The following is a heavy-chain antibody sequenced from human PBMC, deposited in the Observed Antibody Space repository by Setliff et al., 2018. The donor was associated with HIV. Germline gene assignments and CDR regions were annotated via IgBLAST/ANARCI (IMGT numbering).Heavy chain of an antibody. V-gene: IGHV1-69*05. CDR2: IIPIFGTT. CDR1: GGTFSSYA. J-gene: IGHJ4*02. CDR3: ASAPYDLLTGYYQD. D-gene: IGHD3-9*01. Sequence: GASVKVSCKASGGTFSSYAISWVRQAPGQGLEWMGGIIPIFGTTNYAQRFQGRVTMTRDTSISTASMELSRLRSDDTAVYYCASAPYDLLTGYYQDWGQGTLVTVSS.